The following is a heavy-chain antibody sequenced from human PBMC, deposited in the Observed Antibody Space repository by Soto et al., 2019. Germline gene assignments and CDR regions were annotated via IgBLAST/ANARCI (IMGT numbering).Heavy chain of an antibody. CDR1: GYTFTGYY. J-gene: IGHJ3*02. Sequence: ASGKVSCKASGYTFTGYYMHWVRQAPGQGLEWMGWINPNSGGTNYAQKFQGRVTMTRDTSISTAYMELSRLRSDDTAVYYCARRSRADYDDSSGYPHISGQGTMVTDSS. CDR3: ARRSRADYDDSSGYPHI. V-gene: IGHV1-2*02. D-gene: IGHD3-22*01. CDR2: INPNSGGT.